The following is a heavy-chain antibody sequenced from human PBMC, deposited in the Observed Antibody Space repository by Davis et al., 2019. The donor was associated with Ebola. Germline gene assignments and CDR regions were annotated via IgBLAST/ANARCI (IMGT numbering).Heavy chain of an antibody. CDR1: GFTFSSYG. CDR2: IKSKTDGGTT. J-gene: IGHJ6*02. CDR3: TTVTDYGMDV. Sequence: GESLKISCAASGFTFSSYGMHWVRQAPGKGLEWVGRIKSKTDGGTTDYAAPVKGRFTISRDDSKNTLYLQMNSLKTEDTAVYYCTTVTDYGMDVWGQGTTVTVSS. V-gene: IGHV3-15*01.